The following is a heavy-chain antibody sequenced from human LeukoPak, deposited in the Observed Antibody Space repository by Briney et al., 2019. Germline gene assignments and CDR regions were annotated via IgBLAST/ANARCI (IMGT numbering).Heavy chain of an antibody. V-gene: IGHV5-51*01. J-gene: IGHJ5*02. CDR2: IFPGDSDT. Sequence: GESLKISCKASGYNFTGYWIGWVRQMPGKGLEWMGIIFPGDSDTRYSPSFQGQVTISADKSISTAYLQWSSLRASDTAIYYCARRKVGYCSSGSCYNWFDPWGQGTLVTVSS. CDR3: ARRKVGYCSSGSCYNWFDP. D-gene: IGHD2-15*01. CDR1: GYNFTGYW.